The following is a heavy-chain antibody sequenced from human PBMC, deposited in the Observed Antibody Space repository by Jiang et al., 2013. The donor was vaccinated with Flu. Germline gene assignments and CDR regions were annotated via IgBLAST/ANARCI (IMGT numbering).Heavy chain of an antibody. V-gene: IGHV2-70*16. D-gene: IGHD3-10*01. J-gene: IGHJ5*01. CDR3: ARTHFGESMGVWFDS. Sequence: STSGMCVSWTRQPPRKALEWLARIDWDNDEFYSPFLKTRLTISKDTSKNQVVLTMANMDPADTATYYCARTHFGESMGVWFDSWGQGTLVTVSS. CDR2: IDWDNDE. CDR1: STSGMC.